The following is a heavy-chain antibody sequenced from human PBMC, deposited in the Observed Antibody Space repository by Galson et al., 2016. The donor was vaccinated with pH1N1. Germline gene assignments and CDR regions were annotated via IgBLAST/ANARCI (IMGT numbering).Heavy chain of an antibody. J-gene: IGHJ4*02. CDR1: GTSISSGSYS. CDR2: IHTSGST. Sequence: TLSLTCTVSGTSISSGSYSWSWIRQPAGKGLEWIGHIHTSGSTNYNPSLKSRVTISVDTSKNQFSLKVGSVTAADTAVYYCARDRSPARLYYWGQGTLVTVSS. D-gene: IGHD2-2*01. V-gene: IGHV4-61*09. CDR3: ARDRSPARLYY.